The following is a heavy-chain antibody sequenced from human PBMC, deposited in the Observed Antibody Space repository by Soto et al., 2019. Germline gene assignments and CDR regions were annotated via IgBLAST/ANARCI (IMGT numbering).Heavy chain of an antibody. CDR2: IYYSGST. Sequence: SETLSLTCTVSGGSISSGDYYWSWIRQPPGKGLEWIGYIYYSGSTYYNPSLKSRVTISVDTSKNQFSLKLSSVTAADTAVYYCAGLQSMRLSGLDPWGQGTLVTVSS. J-gene: IGHJ5*02. CDR1: GGSISSGDYY. D-gene: IGHD3-16*02. CDR3: AGLQSMRLSGLDP. V-gene: IGHV4-30-4*01.